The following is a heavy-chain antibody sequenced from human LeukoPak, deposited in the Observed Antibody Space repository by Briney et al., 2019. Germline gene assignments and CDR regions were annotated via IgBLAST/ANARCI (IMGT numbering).Heavy chain of an antibody. D-gene: IGHD6-19*01. V-gene: IGHV4-4*07. CDR3: ARDKIAVAGKRPSYYYYMDV. CDR1: GGSISSYY. CDR2: IYTSGST. Sequence: SETLSLTCTASGGSISSYYWSWIRQPAGKGLEWIGRIYTSGSTNYNPSLKSRVTISVDKSKNQFSLKLSSVTAADTAVYYCARDKIAVAGKRPSYYYYMDVWGKGTTVTVSS. J-gene: IGHJ6*03.